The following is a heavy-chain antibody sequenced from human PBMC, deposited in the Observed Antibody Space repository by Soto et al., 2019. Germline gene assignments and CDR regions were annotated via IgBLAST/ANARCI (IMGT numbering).Heavy chain of an antibody. V-gene: IGHV4-39*01. Sequence: PSETLSLTCTVSGGSISSSSYYWGWIRQPPGKGLEWIGSIYYSGSTYYNPSLKSRVTISVDTSKNQFSLKLSSVTAADTAVYYCARHMLVGSGWYSDNYYYGMDVWGQGTTVTAP. CDR1: GGSISSSSYY. CDR2: IYYSGST. D-gene: IGHD6-19*01. J-gene: IGHJ6*02. CDR3: ARHMLVGSGWYSDNYYYGMDV.